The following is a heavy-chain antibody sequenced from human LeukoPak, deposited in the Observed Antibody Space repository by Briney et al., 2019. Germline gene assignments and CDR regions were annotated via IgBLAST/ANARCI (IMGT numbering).Heavy chain of an antibody. CDR1: GGSISSGDYY. J-gene: IGHJ4*02. D-gene: IGHD4-23*01. CDR3: ARDGDYGGNSFIFDY. CDR2: IYYSGST. Sequence: SETLSLTCTVSGGSISSGDYYWSWIRQPPGKGLERIGYIYYSGSTYYNPSLKSRVTISVDTSKNQFSLKLSSVTAADTAVYYCARDGDYGGNSFIFDYWGQGTLVTVSS. V-gene: IGHV4-30-4*01.